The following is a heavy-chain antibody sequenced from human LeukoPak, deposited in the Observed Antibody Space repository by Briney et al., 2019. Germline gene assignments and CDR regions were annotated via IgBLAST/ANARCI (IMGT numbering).Heavy chain of an antibody. CDR2: IYNIGDT. CDR3: ARSPDYGDYLFDY. V-gene: IGHV3-66*01. J-gene: IGHJ4*02. Sequence: GGSLRLPYAVSGFTVRSIHMSWVRQAPGKGLEWVSVIYNIGDTYYADSVKGRFTISRDNSKNTVYLQMHSLRAEDTSVYYCARSPDYGDYLFDYWGQGTLVTVSS. D-gene: IGHD4-17*01. CDR1: GFTVRSIH.